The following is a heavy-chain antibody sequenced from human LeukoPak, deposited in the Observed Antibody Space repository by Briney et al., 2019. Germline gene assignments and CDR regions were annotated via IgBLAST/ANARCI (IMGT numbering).Heavy chain of an antibody. CDR2: ISGSGGST. V-gene: IGHV3-23*01. J-gene: IGHJ6*03. CDR1: GFTFSSYA. CDR3: AKAVAGKGDYYYYMDV. D-gene: IGHD6-19*01. Sequence: GGSLRLSCAASGFTFSSYAMSWVRQAPGKGLEWVSAISGSGGSTYYADSVKGRFTISRDNSKNTLYLQMNSLRAEDTAVYYCAKAVAGKGDYYYYMDVWGKGTTVTVSS.